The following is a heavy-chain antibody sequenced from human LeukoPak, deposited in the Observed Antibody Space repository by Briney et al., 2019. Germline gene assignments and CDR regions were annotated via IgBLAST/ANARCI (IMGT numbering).Heavy chain of an antibody. CDR1: GFTFSSYG. J-gene: IGHJ6*03. Sequence: GGSLRLSCAASGFTFSSYGMHWVRQAPGKGLEWVAFIRYDGSNKYYADSVKGRFTISRDNARNSLYLQMNSLRAEDTAVYYCARDPYSGSYGDYYYYYMDVWGKGTTVTISS. CDR2: IRYDGSNK. CDR3: ARDPYSGSYGDYYYYYMDV. V-gene: IGHV3-30*02. D-gene: IGHD1-26*01.